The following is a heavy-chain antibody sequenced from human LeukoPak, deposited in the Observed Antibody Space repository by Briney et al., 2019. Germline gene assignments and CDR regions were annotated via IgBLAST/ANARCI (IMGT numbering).Heavy chain of an antibody. CDR1: GYTFTSYD. V-gene: IGHV1-8*01. CDR2: MNPNSGNT. J-gene: IGHJ4*02. D-gene: IGHD3-10*01. CDR3: ARTNPIWFGELLPLDY. Sequence: ASVKVSCKASGYTFTSYDINWVRQATGQGLEWMGWMNPNSGNTGYAQKFQGRVTMTRNTSISTAYMELSSLRSEDTAVYYCARTNPIWFGELLPLDYWGQGTLVTVSS.